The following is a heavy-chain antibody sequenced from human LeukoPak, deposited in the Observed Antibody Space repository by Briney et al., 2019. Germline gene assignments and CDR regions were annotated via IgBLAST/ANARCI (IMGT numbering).Heavy chain of an antibody. Sequence: GGSLRLSCAASGFTLSSYGMYWVRQAPGKGLEWVAVIWYDGSNKYYADSVKGRFTISRDNSKNTLYLQMNSLRAEDTAVYYCARDRGESNYFDCWGQGTLVTVSS. CDR3: ARDRGESNYFDC. CDR2: IWYDGSNK. CDR1: GFTLSSYG. V-gene: IGHV3-33*01. J-gene: IGHJ4*02. D-gene: IGHD3-10*01.